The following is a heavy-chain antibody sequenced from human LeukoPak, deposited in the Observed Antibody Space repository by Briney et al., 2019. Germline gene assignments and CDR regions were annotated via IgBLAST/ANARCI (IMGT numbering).Heavy chain of an antibody. CDR2: IYTSGST. V-gene: IGHV4-61*02. J-gene: IGHJ6*03. CDR3: AREAPPRVRGVIHNYYYYYMDV. Sequence: SETLSLTCTVSGGSISSGSYYWSWIRQPAGKGLEWIGRIYTSGSTNYNPSLKSRVTISVDTSKNQFSLKLSSVTAADTAVYYCAREAPPRVRGVIHNYYYYYMDVWGKGTTVTISS. CDR1: GGSISSGSYY. D-gene: IGHD3-10*01.